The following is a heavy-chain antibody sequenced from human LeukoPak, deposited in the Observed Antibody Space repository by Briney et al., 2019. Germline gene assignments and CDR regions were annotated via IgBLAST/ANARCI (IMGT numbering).Heavy chain of an antibody. J-gene: IGHJ1*01. Sequence: SETLSLPHTVSGGSITSNYWGWMRQPPGKGLEWIGYIYHSGTTNYNPSLKSRVTISVGPPKSRSPWNRSAGTAADTPVYSCAQKAPFSAAYSQHSGEGTLVTVSS. CDR3: AQKAPFSAAYSQH. CDR1: GGSITSNY. V-gene: IGHV4-59*01. CDR2: IYHSGTT. D-gene: IGHD2/OR15-2a*01.